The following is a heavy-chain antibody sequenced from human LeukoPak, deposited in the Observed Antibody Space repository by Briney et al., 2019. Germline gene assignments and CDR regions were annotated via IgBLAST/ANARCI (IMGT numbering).Heavy chain of an antibody. CDR1: GFTFRSYG. Sequence: PGRSLRLSCAASGFTFRSYGIHWVRQAPGKGLEWVAVISYDEKNKYYADSVKGRFTVSRDDSKNTLYLQMNTLRPEDTAVYYCARDRDGYDFYYYGMDVWGQGTTVIVSS. CDR3: ARDRDGYDFYYYGMDV. J-gene: IGHJ6*02. CDR2: ISYDEKNK. D-gene: IGHD5-24*01. V-gene: IGHV3-30*03.